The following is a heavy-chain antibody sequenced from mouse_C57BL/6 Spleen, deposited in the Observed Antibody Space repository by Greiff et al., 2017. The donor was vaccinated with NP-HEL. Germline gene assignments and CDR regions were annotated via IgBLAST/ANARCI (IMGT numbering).Heavy chain of an antibody. CDR3: ARSAGNYPYAMDY. D-gene: IGHD2-1*01. CDR1: GYTFTSYW. V-gene: IGHV1-7*01. CDR2: INPSSGYT. J-gene: IGHJ4*01. Sequence: VQGVESGAELAKPGASVKLSCKASGYTFTSYWMHWVKQRPGQGLEWIGYINPSSGYTKYNQKFKDKATLTADKSSSTAYMQLSSLTYEDSAVYYCARSAGNYPYAMDYWGQGTSVTVSS.